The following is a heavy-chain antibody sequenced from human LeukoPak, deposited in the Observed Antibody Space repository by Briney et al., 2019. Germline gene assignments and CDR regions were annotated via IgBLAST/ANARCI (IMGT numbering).Heavy chain of an antibody. V-gene: IGHV4-59*01. J-gene: IGHJ4*02. Sequence: SETLSLTCTVSGDSMSTSYWSWIRQPLGKGLEWIGYFYHSGTDYNPYLKSRVTISGDMSNNQFSLKLSSVTAADTAIYYCARGWRGDHFDYWGQGTLVSVSS. CDR3: ARGWRGDHFDY. CDR1: GDSMSTSY. D-gene: IGHD3-16*01. CDR2: FYHSGT.